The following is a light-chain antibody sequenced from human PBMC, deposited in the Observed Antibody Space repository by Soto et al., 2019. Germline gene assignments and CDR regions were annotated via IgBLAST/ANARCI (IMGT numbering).Light chain of an antibody. CDR3: QQRSDWLT. Sequence: EVVMTQSPATLSASPGEGVTLSCRANQGIGDTLAWYQQKPGQAPRLLIYDASNRATGIPARFSGSGSGTDFTLTISSLEPEDFAVYFCQQRSDWLTFGGGTKVEIK. CDR1: QGIGDT. V-gene: IGKV3-11*01. CDR2: DAS. J-gene: IGKJ4*01.